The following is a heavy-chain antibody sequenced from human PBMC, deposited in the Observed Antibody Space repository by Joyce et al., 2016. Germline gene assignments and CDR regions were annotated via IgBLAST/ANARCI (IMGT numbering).Heavy chain of an antibody. CDR2: IYWDDGL. V-gene: IGHV2-5*02. CDR1: GFPLNTDGVG. CDR3: AHRDLFTEGFDP. J-gene: IGHJ5*02. D-gene: IGHD3-10*02. Sequence: QITLKESGPTLLKPRQTLTLTCTFSGFPLNTDGVGVGWLRQPPGKALGWLGNIYWDDGLRLSPAVKNRVTVTKDTPNNQVVLTMINVGREDTGTYFCAHRDLFTEGFDPWGQGILVTVSS.